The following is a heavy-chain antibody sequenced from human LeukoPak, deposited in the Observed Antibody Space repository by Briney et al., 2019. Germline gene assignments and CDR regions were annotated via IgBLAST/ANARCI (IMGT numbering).Heavy chain of an antibody. CDR1: VGSISGYY. CDR2: IYSSGST. J-gene: IGHJ4*02. V-gene: IGHV4-4*09. D-gene: IGHD6-19*01. Sequence: PSETVSLTCTVSVGSISGYYWSWFRQPPGKGLEWIGYIYSSGSTTYTSSLKSRFTISVGTSKNQFFLKLTSVTAADTAVYYCARRAVAENYFDYWGQGTLVSVSS. CDR3: ARRAVAENYFDY.